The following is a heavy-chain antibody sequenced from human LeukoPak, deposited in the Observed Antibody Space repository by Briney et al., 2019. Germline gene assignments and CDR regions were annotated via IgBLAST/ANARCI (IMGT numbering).Heavy chain of an antibody. Sequence: GGSLRLSCEASGFTFSNSAMAWVRQAPGKGLEWVSLMYPGGSVYYTDSVKGRFTVSRDISKNTMFLQMNTLRPDDTALYYCVRQGPGDNCRWGQGTLVTVSP. J-gene: IGHJ4*01. D-gene: IGHD4-23*01. V-gene: IGHV3-66*02. CDR1: GFTFSNSA. CDR3: VRQGPGDNCR. CDR2: MYPGGSV.